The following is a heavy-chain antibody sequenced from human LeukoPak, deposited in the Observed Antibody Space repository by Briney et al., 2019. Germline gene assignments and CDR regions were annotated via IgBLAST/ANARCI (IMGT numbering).Heavy chain of an antibody. D-gene: IGHD2-8*01. CDR1: LYTFTSYG. CDR2: ISAYNGNT. J-gene: IGHJ4*02. V-gene: IGHV1-18*01. CDR3: ASCTNGVCYYFDY. Sequence: ASVKVSCKASLYTFTSYGISWVRQAPGQGREWMGWISAYNGNTNYAQKLQGRVTMTTDTSTSTAYMELRSLRSDDTAVYYCASCTNGVCYYFDYWGQGTLVTVSS.